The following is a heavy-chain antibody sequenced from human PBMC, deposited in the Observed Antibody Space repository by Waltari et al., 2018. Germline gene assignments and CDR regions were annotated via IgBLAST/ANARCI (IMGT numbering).Heavy chain of an antibody. D-gene: IGHD1-26*01. CDR2: ISSSGSTI. Sequence: EVQLVESGGGLVQPGGSLRLSCAASGFTFSSYAMNWVRQAPGKGLEWVSYISSSGSTIYYADSVKGRFTISRDNAKNSLYLQMNSLRAEDTAVYYCARGYGPYSGSEYDAFDIWGQGTMVTVSS. J-gene: IGHJ3*02. CDR1: GFTFSSYA. V-gene: IGHV3-48*03. CDR3: ARGYGPYSGSEYDAFDI.